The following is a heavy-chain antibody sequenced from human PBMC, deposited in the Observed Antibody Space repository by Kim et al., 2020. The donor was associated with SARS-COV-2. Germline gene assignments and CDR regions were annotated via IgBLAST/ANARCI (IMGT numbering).Heavy chain of an antibody. V-gene: IGHV1-69*04. J-gene: IGHJ6*02. CDR3: AREPMVRGDLGDRIWGWHDYYYGMDV. Sequence: SVKVSCKASGGTFSSYAISWVRQAPGQGLEWMGRIIPILGIANYAQKFQGRVTITADKSTSTAYMELSSLRSEDTAVYYLAREPMVRGDLGDRIWGWHDYYYGMDVWGQGTTVTVSS. CDR1: GGTFSSYA. CDR2: IIPILGIA. D-gene: IGHD3-10*01.